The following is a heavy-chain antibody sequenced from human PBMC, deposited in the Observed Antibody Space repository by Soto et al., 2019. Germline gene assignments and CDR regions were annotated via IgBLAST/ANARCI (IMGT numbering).Heavy chain of an antibody. J-gene: IGHJ4*02. CDR2: ISDAGGGS. V-gene: IGHV3-64D*06. CDR1: GFTFRIYT. Sequence: EVQLVESGGGLVQPGGSLRLSCSASGFTFRIYTMLWVRQAPGKGLEYVSAISDAGGGSYYADSVKGRFTISRDDPKNTLYLQMSNLRAEDTAVYYCVTGYSSCWSEIYWGQGTLVTVSS. D-gene: IGHD6-19*01. CDR3: VTGYSSCWSEIY.